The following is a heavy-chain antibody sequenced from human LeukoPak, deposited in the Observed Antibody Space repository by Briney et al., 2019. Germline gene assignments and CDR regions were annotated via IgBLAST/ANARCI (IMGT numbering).Heavy chain of an antibody. J-gene: IGHJ5*02. D-gene: IGHD2-2*01. CDR3: ARDPRPLYCSSTSCYATNWFDP. CDR2: IIPIFGTA. V-gene: IGHV1-69*01. CDR1: GGTFSSYA. Sequence: SVKVSCKASGGTFSSYAISWVRQAPGQGLEWMGGIIPIFGTANYAQKFQGRVTITADESTSTAYMELSSLRSEDTAVYYCARDPRPLYCSSTSCYATNWFDPWGQGTLVTVSS.